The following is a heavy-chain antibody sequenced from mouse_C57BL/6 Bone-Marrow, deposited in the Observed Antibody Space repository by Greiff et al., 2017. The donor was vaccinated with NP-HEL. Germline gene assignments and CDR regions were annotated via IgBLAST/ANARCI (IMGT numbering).Heavy chain of an antibody. V-gene: IGHV1-75*01. CDR3: ARRAAFDY. CDR2: IFPGSGST. Sequence: VQLQQSGPELVKPGASVKISCKASGYTFTDYYINWVKQRPGQGLEWIGWIFPGSGSTYTNEKFKGKATLTVDKSSSTAYILLSSLTSEDSAVYFCARRAAFDYWGQGTTLTVSS. J-gene: IGHJ2*01. D-gene: IGHD3-1*01. CDR1: GYTFTDYY.